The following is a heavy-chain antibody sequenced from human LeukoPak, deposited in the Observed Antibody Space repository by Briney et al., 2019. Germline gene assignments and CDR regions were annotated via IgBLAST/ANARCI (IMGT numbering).Heavy chain of an antibody. CDR3: ARETPHTTYFDY. CDR2: INPNSGGT. CDR1: GYTFTGYY. D-gene: IGHD1-1*01. Sequence: ASVKVSCKASGYTFTGYYMHWVRQAPGQGLEWMGWINPNSGGTNYAQRFQGRVTMTRDMSTSTVYMELSSLTSEDTAVYYCARETPHTTYFDYWGQGTLVTVSS. V-gene: IGHV1-2*02. J-gene: IGHJ4*02.